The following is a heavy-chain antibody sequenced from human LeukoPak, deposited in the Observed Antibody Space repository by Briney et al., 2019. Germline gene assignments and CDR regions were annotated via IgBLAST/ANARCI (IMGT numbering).Heavy chain of an antibody. Sequence: ASVKVSCKASGYTFTSYGISWVRQAPGQGLEWMGWISAYNGNTNYAQKLQGRVTMTTDTSTSTAYMELRNLRSDDTAVDYCARDYWNYDFWSGYYGSPNWFDPWGQGTLVTVSS. V-gene: IGHV1-18*01. CDR3: ARDYWNYDFWSGYYGSPNWFDP. J-gene: IGHJ5*02. CDR2: ISAYNGNT. D-gene: IGHD3-3*01. CDR1: GYTFTSYG.